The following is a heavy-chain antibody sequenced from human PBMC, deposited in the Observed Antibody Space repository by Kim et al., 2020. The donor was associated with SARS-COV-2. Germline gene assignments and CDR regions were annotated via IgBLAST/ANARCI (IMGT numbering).Heavy chain of an antibody. D-gene: IGHD1-26*01. Sequence: GGSLRLSCAASGFTFSSYSMNWVRQAPGKGLEWVSSISSSSSYIYYADSVKGRFTISRDNAKNSLYLQMNSLRAEDTAVYYCARGGGSYVLRDAFDIWGQGTMVTVSS. J-gene: IGHJ3*02. CDR2: ISSSSSYI. CDR1: GFTFSSYS. V-gene: IGHV3-21*01. CDR3: ARGGGSYVLRDAFDI.